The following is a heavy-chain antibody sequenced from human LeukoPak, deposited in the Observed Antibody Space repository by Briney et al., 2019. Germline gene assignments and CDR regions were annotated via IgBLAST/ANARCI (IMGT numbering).Heavy chain of an antibody. CDR3: ARVGYSSSWYNYYYYMDV. D-gene: IGHD6-13*01. CDR2: MNPNSGNT. Sequence: ASVKASCKASGYTFTSYDINWVRQATGQGLEWMGWMNPNSGNTGYAQKFQGRVTITRNTSISTAYMELSSLRSEDTAVYYCARVGYSSSWYNYYYYMDVWGKGTTVTVSS. CDR1: GYTFTSYD. J-gene: IGHJ6*03. V-gene: IGHV1-8*03.